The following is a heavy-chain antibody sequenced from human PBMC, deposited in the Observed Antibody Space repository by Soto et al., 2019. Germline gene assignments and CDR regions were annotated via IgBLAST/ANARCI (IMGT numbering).Heavy chain of an antibody. CDR2: ISSSSSTI. D-gene: IGHD1-1*01. CDR1: RFTFSSYS. V-gene: IGHV3-48*01. CDR3: ASYNWNDIKAFAF. J-gene: IGHJ3*01. Sequence: GGSLILSCAASRFTFSSYSMNWVRQAPGKGLEWVSYISSSSSTIYYADSVKGRFTISRDNARNSLYLQMNSLRAEDTAVYYCASYNWNDIKAFAFWGQGTMVTVSS.